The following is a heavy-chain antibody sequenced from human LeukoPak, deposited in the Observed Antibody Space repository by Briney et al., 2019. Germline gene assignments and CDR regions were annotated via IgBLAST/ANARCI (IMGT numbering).Heavy chain of an antibody. CDR3: ARAVAAAGTGAEYFQH. J-gene: IGHJ1*01. Sequence: ASVKVSCKASRYTFTGYYIHWVRQAPGQGLEWMGWINPNSGGTNYAQKFQGRVTMIRDTSINTAYMELSRLRSGDTAVYYCARAVAAAGTGAEYFQHWGQGTLVTVSS. D-gene: IGHD6-13*01. CDR1: RYTFTGYY. CDR2: INPNSGGT. V-gene: IGHV1-2*02.